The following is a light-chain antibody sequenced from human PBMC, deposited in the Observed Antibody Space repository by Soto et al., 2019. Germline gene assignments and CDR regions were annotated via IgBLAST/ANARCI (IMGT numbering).Light chain of an antibody. V-gene: IGKV3-11*01. CDR1: QSVTSY. CDR2: DAS. J-gene: IGKJ4*01. CDR3: QQRNKSPPALT. Sequence: EIVLTQSPATLSLSPGERVTISCRASQSVTSYLAWYQQKPGQAPRLLIYDASNRATGIPARFSGSGSGTACTHTIISLGPVDSAVYYCQQRNKSPPALTFGGGTKVEIK.